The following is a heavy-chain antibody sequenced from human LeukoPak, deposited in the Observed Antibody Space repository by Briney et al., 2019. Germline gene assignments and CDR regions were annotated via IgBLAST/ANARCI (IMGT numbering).Heavy chain of an antibody. V-gene: IGHV1-2*02. J-gene: IGHJ4*02. Sequence: GASVKVSCKPSGYTFTVNYLHWVRQAPGQGLEWVGWMNPNSGVTGYAQNFRGRVTMTRDTSISTAYMELSSLTSDDTAVYYCTRGAGTSWFDYWGQGSLVTVSS. CDR3: TRGAGTSWFDY. CDR2: MNPNSGVT. CDR1: GYTFTVNY. D-gene: IGHD2-2*01.